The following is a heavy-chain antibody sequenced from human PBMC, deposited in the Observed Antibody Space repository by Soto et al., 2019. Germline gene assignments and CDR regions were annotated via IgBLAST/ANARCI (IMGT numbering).Heavy chain of an antibody. J-gene: IGHJ6*02. CDR1: GYDFTAYD. CDR2: MNPINGAT. Sequence: ASVKVSCKASGYDFTAYDINWVRQASGQGLEWMGWMNPINGATGSARRFQGRVSMTRNTATATAYLELTSLRVDDTAIYYCARGGVYGTDHYYPGMDVWGQGRPVTVSS. V-gene: IGHV1-8*02. D-gene: IGHD4-17*01. CDR3: ARGGVYGTDHYYPGMDV.